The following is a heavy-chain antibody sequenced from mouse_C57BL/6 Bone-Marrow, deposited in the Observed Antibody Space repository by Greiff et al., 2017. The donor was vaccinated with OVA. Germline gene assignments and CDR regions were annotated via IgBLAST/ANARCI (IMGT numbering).Heavy chain of an antibody. CDR1: GFNIKDDY. CDR2: IDPENGDT. D-gene: IGHD1-1*01. J-gene: IGHJ3*01. Sequence: EVQLQQPGAELVRPGASVKLSCTASGFNIKDDYMHWVKQRPEQGLEWIGWIDPENGDTEYASKFQGKATITADTSSNTAYLQLSSLTSEDTAVYYCTSFITTVVAPTYWGQGTLVTVSA. V-gene: IGHV14-4*01. CDR3: TSFITTVVAPTY.